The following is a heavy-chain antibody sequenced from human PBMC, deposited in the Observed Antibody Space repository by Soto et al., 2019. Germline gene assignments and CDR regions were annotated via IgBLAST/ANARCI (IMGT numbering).Heavy chain of an antibody. Sequence: GGSLRLSCAASGFTFSSYSMNWVRQAPGKGLEWVSSISSSSSYIYYADSVKGRFTISRDNAKNSLYLQMNSLRAEDTAVYYCAREYWKYSSGEYNWFDPWGQGTLVTVSS. J-gene: IGHJ5*02. D-gene: IGHD3-22*01. CDR1: GFTFSSYS. V-gene: IGHV3-21*01. CDR2: ISSSSSYI. CDR3: AREYWKYSSGEYNWFDP.